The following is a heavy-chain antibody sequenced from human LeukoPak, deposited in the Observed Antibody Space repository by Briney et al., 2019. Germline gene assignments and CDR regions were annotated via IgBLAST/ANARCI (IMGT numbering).Heavy chain of an antibody. CDR1: GFTFSSDA. CDR3: AKDMWGDSSGYYYDRDALDI. V-gene: IGHV3-23*01. J-gene: IGHJ3*02. CDR2: ISGSGGST. Sequence: GASLRLSCAASGFTFSSDAMSWVRQAPGKGLEWGSAISGSGGSTYYADSVKGRFTISRDNSKNRLYLQMNSLRADDTAVYYCAKDMWGDSSGYYYDRDALDIWGQGTMVTVSS. D-gene: IGHD3-22*01.